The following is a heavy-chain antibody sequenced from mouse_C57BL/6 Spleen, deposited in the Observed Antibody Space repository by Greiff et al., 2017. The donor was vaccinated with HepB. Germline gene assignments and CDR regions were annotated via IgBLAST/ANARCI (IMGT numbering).Heavy chain of an antibody. CDR1: GFTFSDYY. J-gene: IGHJ4*01. Sequence: EVQLQESGGGLVQPGGSLKLSCAASGFTFSDYYMYWVRQTPEKRLEWVAYISNGGGSTYYPDTVKGRFTISRDNAKNTLYLQMSRLKSEDTAMYYCARLGRRNAMDYWGQGTSVTVSS. D-gene: IGHD4-1*01. CDR3: ARLGRRNAMDY. V-gene: IGHV5-12*01. CDR2: ISNGGGST.